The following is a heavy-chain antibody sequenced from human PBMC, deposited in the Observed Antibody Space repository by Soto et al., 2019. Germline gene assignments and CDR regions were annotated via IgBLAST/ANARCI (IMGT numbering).Heavy chain of an antibody. D-gene: IGHD1-1*01. CDR1: NGSISSPIYY. CDR2: IHQTGST. J-gene: IGHJ5*02. CDR3: AGRSSLASVQLFFREISNYNWFDP. V-gene: IGHV4-39*01. Sequence: SETLCLTCTVSNGSISSPIYYWGWIRQPPGKGLEWIGSIHQTGSTYYNPSLQGRVTISVDTSKNQFSLKLSSVTAADTAMYFCAGRSSLASVQLFFREISNYNWFDPWGQGTLVTVSS.